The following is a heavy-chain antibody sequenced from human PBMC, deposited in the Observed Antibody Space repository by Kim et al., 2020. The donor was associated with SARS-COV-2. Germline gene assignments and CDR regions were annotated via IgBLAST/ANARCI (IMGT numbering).Heavy chain of an antibody. CDR1: GFTFSRYG. CDR2: INESGGKT. J-gene: IGHJ4*01. V-gene: IGHV3-23*01. Sequence: GGSLRLSCVASGFTFSRYGMSWVRQAPGKGLEWVSTINESGGKTHSADSVKGRFTISRDNPKNPLYLEMNSLRAEDTGVYYCSKAVPPDTIMAFFYNWG. CDR3: SKAVPPDTIMAFFYN. D-gene: IGHD5-12*01.